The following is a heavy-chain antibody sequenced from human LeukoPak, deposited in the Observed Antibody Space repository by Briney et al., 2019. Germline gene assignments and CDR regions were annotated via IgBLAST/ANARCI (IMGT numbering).Heavy chain of an antibody. D-gene: IGHD4-17*01. CDR3: ASDYD. CDR2: IRYDGSKK. Sequence: PGGSLRLSCAASGFTSSFYGMSWVRQAPGKGLEWVAFIRYDGSKKYYADSVKGWFTISRDNSKNTLYLQVNSLRAEDTAVYYCASDYDWGQGTLVTVSS. CDR1: GFTSSFYG. J-gene: IGHJ4*02. V-gene: IGHV3-33*08.